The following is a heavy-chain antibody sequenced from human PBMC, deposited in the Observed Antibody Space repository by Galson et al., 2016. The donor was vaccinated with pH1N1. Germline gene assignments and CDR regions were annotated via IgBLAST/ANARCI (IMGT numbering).Heavy chain of an antibody. V-gene: IGHV1-2*06. D-gene: IGHD2-21*01. CDR3: AKDGGELLHWSGWLDP. J-gene: IGHJ5*02. Sequence: SVKVSCKVSGYTFTSYYMHWVRQAPGQGLEYIGRINPNSGGTYYAQRFQGRVTLTRDTSINTAYMEVTRLTSDDTAMYYCAKDGGELLHWSGWLDPRGQGTLVIVSS. CDR1: GYTFTSYY. CDR2: INPNSGGT.